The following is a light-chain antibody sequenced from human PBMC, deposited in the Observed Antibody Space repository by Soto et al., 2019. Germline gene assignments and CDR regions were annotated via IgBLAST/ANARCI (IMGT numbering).Light chain of an antibody. J-gene: IGKJ1*01. CDR3: QTYGTSSWT. Sequence: EIVLTHSPVTLSLSPGERATLSCRASQSVYNNYLAWYQHKPGQAPRLLIYAASSRATGIPDRFSGSGSGTDFTLTISRLEPEDFAVYYCQTYGTSSWTCGQGTKGDIK. CDR1: QSVYNNY. CDR2: AAS. V-gene: IGKV3-20*01.